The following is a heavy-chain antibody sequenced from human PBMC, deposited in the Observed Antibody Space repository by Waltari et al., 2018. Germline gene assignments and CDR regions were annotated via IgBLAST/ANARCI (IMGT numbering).Heavy chain of an antibody. Sequence: QVQLVESGGGVVQTGRSLRLSCAASGFTFSRYGMHWVRQAPGKGLEWVAVIWYDGSNKYYADSVKGRFTISRDNSKNTLYLQMNSLRAEDTAMYYCAKDGDYDAFDIWGQGTMVTVSS. CDR1: GFTFSRYG. V-gene: IGHV3-30*18. J-gene: IGHJ3*02. D-gene: IGHD4-17*01. CDR3: AKDGDYDAFDI. CDR2: IWYDGSNK.